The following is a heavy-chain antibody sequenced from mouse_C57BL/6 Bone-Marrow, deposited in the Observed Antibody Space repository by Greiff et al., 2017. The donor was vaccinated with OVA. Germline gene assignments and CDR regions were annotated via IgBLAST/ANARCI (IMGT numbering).Heavy chain of an antibody. CDR3: ARGAPYAMDY. Sequence: EVKVVESGPELVKPGASVKMSCKASGYTFTDYNMHWVKQSHGKSLEWIGYINPNNGGTSYNQKFKGKATLTVNKSSSTAYMELRSLTSEDSAVYYCARGAPYAMDYWGQGTSVTVSS. V-gene: IGHV1-22*01. CDR1: GYTFTDYN. J-gene: IGHJ4*01. CDR2: INPNNGGT. D-gene: IGHD3-1*01.